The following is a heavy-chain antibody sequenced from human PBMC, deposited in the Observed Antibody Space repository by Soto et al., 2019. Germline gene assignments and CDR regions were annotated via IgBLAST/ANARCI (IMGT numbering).Heavy chain of an antibody. CDR2: ISYDGSNK. D-gene: IGHD6-19*01. CDR1: GFTFSSYA. Sequence: GGSLRLSCAASGFTFSSYAMHWVRQAPGKGLEWVAAISYDGSNKYYADSVKGRFTISRDNSKNTLYLQMNSLRAEDTAVYYWASIRSKWVQQWLVRDAFDIWGQGTMVTVSS. CDR3: ASIRSKWVQQWLVRDAFDI. V-gene: IGHV3-30-3*01. J-gene: IGHJ3*02.